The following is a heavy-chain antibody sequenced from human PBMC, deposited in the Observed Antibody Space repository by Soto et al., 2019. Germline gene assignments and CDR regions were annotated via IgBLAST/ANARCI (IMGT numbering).Heavy chain of an antibody. D-gene: IGHD1-26*01. CDR2: INHSGGT. CDR3: ARLRWEQPWVFDY. Sequence: QVQLQQWGAGLLKPSETLSITCAVYGGSFSGYYWSWIRQPPVKGLEWIGEINHSGGTNYNPPLKSRVTISVDTSKNQFSLKLSSVTAADTAVFYCARLRWEQPWVFDYWGQGTLVTVSS. J-gene: IGHJ4*02. CDR1: GGSFSGYY. V-gene: IGHV4-34*02.